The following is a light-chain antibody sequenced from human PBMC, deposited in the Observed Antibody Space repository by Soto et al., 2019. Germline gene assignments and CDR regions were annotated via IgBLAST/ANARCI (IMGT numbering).Light chain of an antibody. CDR3: QQYGGSRPST. Sequence: VLTQSPGTMSLSPGERATLSCRAIQRVSRSYLAWYKQKPGQAPRLRIYGGSSRATGMPYRFSGSGSGTDFTLTICRVEPEDFAVYDCQQYGGSRPSTFGQGNKLEIK. CDR1: QRVSRSY. J-gene: IGKJ2*01. V-gene: IGKV3-20*01. CDR2: GGS.